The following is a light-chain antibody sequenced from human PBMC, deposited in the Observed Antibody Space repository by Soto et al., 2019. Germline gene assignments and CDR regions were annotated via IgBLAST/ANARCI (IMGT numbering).Light chain of an antibody. J-gene: IGKJ2*01. V-gene: IGKV3-15*01. Sequence: EIMMTQSPATLSVSPGERATLSCRASHSVSDNLAWYQQKPGQAPRLLIYGASTRATGIPARISGSVSGTEFTLTISSLQSEDFAVYYCQQYDEWPPSYTFGQGTKLEIK. CDR1: HSVSDN. CDR2: GAS. CDR3: QQYDEWPPSYT.